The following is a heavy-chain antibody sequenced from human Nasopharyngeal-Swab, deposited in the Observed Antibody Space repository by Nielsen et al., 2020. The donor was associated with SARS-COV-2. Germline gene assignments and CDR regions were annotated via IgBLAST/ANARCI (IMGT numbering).Heavy chain of an antibody. J-gene: IGHJ4*02. CDR1: GFTFDDYA. D-gene: IGHD6-13*01. CDR3: VKDEAAGIAY. CDR2: ISWNSGSI. V-gene: IGHV3-9*01. Sequence: GGSLRLSCAASGFTFDDYAMHWVRQAPGKGLEWVSGISWNSGSIGYADSVKGRFTISRDNAKNSLYLQMNSLRAEDTALYYCVKDEAAGIAYWGQGTLVTVSS.